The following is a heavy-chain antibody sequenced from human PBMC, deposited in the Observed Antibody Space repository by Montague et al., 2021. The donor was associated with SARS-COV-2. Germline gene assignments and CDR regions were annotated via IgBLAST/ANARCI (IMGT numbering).Heavy chain of an antibody. CDR1: TVSINNYS. D-gene: IGHD2-2*02. CDR2: IYNSGTT. CDR3: ARVVYCSSSGCYTPYYMDV. Sequence: SETLSLTCTVSTVSINNYSRGWIRQAPGKGLEWIGHIYNSGTTDYNPSLRSRVTMSVDTSKSQFSLKLSSVTAADTAVYYCARVVYCSSSGCYTPYYMDVWGKGTTVTVSS. J-gene: IGHJ6*03. V-gene: IGHV4-59*01.